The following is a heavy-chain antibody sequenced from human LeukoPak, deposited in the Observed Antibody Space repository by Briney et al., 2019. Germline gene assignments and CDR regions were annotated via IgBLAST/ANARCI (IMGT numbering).Heavy chain of an antibody. CDR2: ISYDGSNK. V-gene: IGHV3-30*03. D-gene: IGHD3-10*01. CDR3: ARALTGEFGDY. Sequence: GRSLRLSCAASGFTFSSYGMQWVRQAPGKGLEWVAVISYDGSNKYYADSVKGRFTISRDNSKNTLYLQMNSLRAEDTAVYYCARALTGEFGDYWGQGTLVTVSS. CDR1: GFTFSSYG. J-gene: IGHJ4*02.